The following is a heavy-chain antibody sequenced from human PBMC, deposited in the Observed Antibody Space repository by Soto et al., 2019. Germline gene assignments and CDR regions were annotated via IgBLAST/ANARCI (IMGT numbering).Heavy chain of an antibody. D-gene: IGHD6-6*01. CDR1: GFTLSGYA. CDR2: ISSNGVGT. V-gene: IGHV3-64*01. Sequence: EVQLAKSGGGLAQPGGSLRLSCEASGFTLSGYARDWVRQAPGKGLEYVSGISSNGVGTYYANSVQGRFTISRDNSKNTVYLQMGSLRPEDMAVYYFARRARPDFYYMDVWGKGTTVTVSS. CDR3: ARRARPDFYYMDV. J-gene: IGHJ6*03.